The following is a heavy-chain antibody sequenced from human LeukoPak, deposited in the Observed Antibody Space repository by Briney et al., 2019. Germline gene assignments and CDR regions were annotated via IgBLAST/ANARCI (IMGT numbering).Heavy chain of an antibody. V-gene: IGHV3-66*01. J-gene: IGHJ4*02. CDR2: IYSGGST. CDR1: GFTVSSNY. CDR3: AKYSSNWSFDY. D-gene: IGHD5-18*01. Sequence: GGSLRLSCAASGFTVSSNYMSWVRQAPGKGLEWVSVIYSGGSTYYADSVKGRFTISRDNSKNTLYLQMSSLRAEDTAVYFCAKYSSNWSFDYWGQGTLVTVSS.